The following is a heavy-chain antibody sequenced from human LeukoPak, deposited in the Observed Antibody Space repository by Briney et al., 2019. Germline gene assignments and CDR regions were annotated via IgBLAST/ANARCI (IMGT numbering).Heavy chain of an antibody. Sequence: GGSLRLSCAASGFTFSSHAMSWVRQAPGKGLEWVSGISGSGDNTYYADSVWGRFTISRDNSKNTLYLQMNSLRAEDTAVYYCARAEALLPYLYWGQGTLVTVSS. D-gene: IGHD2-15*01. CDR3: ARAEALLPYLY. CDR2: ISGSGDNT. V-gene: IGHV3-23*01. J-gene: IGHJ4*02. CDR1: GFTFSSHA.